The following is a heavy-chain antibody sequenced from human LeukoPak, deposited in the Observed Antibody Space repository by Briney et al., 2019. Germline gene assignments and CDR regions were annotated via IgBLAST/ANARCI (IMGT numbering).Heavy chain of an antibody. V-gene: IGHV1-69*06. CDR3: GWLDYYYGMDV. CDR1: GGTFSSYA. J-gene: IGHJ6*04. CDR2: IIPIFGTA. D-gene: IGHD3-9*01. Sequence: ASVKVSCKASGGTFSSYAISWVRQAPGQGLEWMGGIIPIFGTANYAQKFQGRVTITADKSTSTAYMELSSLRSEDTAVNYCGWLDYYYGMDVWGKGTTVTVSS.